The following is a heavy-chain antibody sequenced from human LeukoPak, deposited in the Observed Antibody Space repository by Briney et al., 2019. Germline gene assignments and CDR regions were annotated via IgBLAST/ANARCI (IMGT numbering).Heavy chain of an antibody. Sequence: GGSLRLSCAASGFTFGSYWMHWVRQVPGKGLEWVSRINAGGTAPGYADSVKGRFTISRDNAKNTVYPQMNSLGAEDTAIYYCVRVLGTVTTIYYFDSWGQGTLVTVSS. CDR1: GFTFGSYW. CDR2: INAGGTAP. V-gene: IGHV3-74*01. J-gene: IGHJ4*02. D-gene: IGHD4-11*01. CDR3: VRVLGTVTTIYYFDS.